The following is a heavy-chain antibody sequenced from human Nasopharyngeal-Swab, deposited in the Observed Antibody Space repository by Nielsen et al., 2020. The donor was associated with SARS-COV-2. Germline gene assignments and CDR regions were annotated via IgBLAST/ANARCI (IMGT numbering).Heavy chain of an antibody. CDR2: TYYRSKWYN. J-gene: IGHJ6*03. V-gene: IGHV6-1*01. D-gene: IGHD4-17*01. CDR1: GDSVSSSSAA. CDR3: ARARGAYGDYYYYYYTDV. Sequence: SCAISGDSVSSSSAAWNWIRQSPSRGLEWLERTYYRSKWYNDYAVSVKSRITINPDTSKNQFSLHLNSVTPEDTAVYYCARARGAYGDYYYYYYTDVWGKGTTVTVSS.